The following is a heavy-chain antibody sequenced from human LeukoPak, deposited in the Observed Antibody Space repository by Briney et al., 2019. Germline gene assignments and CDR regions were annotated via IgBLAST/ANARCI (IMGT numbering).Heavy chain of an antibody. V-gene: IGHV1-2*02. CDR1: GYTFTGYY. D-gene: IGHD3-9*01. CDR3: ARDRYYDISDYMDV. CDR2: INPNSGGT. Sequence: GASVKVSCKASGYTFTGYYMHWVRQAPGQGLEWMGWINPNSGGTNYAQKFQGRVTMTRDTSISTAYMELSRLRSDDTAVYYCARDRYYDISDYMDVWGKGTTVTVSS. J-gene: IGHJ6*03.